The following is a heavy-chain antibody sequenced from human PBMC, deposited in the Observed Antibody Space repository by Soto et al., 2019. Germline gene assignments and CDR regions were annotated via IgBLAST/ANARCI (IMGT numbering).Heavy chain of an antibody. V-gene: IGHV1-69*13. D-gene: IGHD3-22*01. J-gene: IGHJ4*02. CDR2: IIPIFGTA. CDR3: AAFNYYDSSGGGFDY. Sequence: ASVKVSCKASGGTFSSYAISWVRQAPGQGLEWMGGIIPIFGTANYAQKFQGRVTITADESTSTAYMELSSLRSEDTAVYYCAAFNYYDSSGGGFDYWGQGTLVTVSS. CDR1: GGTFSSYA.